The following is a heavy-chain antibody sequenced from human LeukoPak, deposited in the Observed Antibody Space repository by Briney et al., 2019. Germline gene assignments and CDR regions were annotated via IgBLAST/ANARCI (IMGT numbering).Heavy chain of an antibody. V-gene: IGHV4-4*02. CDR2: IYHSGST. CDR1: GGSISSSNW. CDR3: ARDAYGDYAFDY. J-gene: IGHJ4*02. Sequence: EPSETLSLTCAVSGGSISSSNWWSWVRQPPGKGLEWIGEIYHSGSTNYNPSLKSRVTISVDTSKNQFSLKLSSVTAADTAVYYCARDAYGDYAFDYWGQGTLVTVSS. D-gene: IGHD4-17*01.